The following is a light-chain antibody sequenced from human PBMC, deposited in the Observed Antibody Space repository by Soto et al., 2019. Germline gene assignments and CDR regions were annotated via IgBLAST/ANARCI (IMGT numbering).Light chain of an antibody. CDR2: GAS. CDR3: QQYNNWPRT. J-gene: IGKJ1*01. CDR1: QSVSSD. V-gene: IGKV3-15*01. Sequence: EIVMPQSPATLSVSPAERVTLSCRASQSVSSDLAWYHQKPGQAPRLLIYGASTRATGIPARFSGSGSGTEFTLTINSLQSEDFAVYYCQQYNNWPRTFGQGTKVDIK.